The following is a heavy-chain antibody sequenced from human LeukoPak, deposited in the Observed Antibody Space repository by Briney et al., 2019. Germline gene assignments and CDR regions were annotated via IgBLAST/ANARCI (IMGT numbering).Heavy chain of an antibody. Sequence: SSETLSLTCTVSGDSISSSTNYWDWIRQPPGKGLEWIVTIYSGGTTYFNPSLKSRVTVSVDTSKNQFSLRVSSVTAADTAVYYCARHLSTSGALGIDYWGQGTLVTVSS. CDR3: ARHLSTSGALGIDY. D-gene: IGHD2-8*02. V-gene: IGHV4-39*01. CDR2: IYSGGTT. J-gene: IGHJ4*02. CDR1: GDSISSSTNY.